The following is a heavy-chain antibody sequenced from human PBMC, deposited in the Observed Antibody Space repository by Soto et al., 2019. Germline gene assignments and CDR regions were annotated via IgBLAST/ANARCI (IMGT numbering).Heavy chain of an antibody. Sequence: GGSLRLSCAASGFTFSSYSMNWVRQAPGKGPEWVSYISSASSTTYYAGSVKGRFTISRDNAENSLYLHMNSLRDEDTAVYYCARVWGLGYFDIWGQGSMVTVSS. J-gene: IGHJ3*02. CDR1: GFTFSSYS. CDR3: ARVWGLGYFDI. V-gene: IGHV3-48*02. CDR2: ISSASSTT. D-gene: IGHD3-22*01.